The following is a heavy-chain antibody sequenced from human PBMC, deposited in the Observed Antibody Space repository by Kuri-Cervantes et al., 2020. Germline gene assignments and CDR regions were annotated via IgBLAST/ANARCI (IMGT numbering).Heavy chain of an antibody. D-gene: IGHD5-24*01. CDR3: ASAQERWLHYWYFDL. V-gene: IGHV4-59*01. CDR1: GGSISSDY. CDR2: IFYSGST. Sequence: SETLSLTCNVSGGSISSDYWSWIRQPPGKGLEWIGYIFYSGSTNYNPSLKSRVTISVDTSKNQFSLKLSSVTAADTAVYYCASAQERWLHYWYFDLWGRGTLVTVSS. J-gene: IGHJ2*01.